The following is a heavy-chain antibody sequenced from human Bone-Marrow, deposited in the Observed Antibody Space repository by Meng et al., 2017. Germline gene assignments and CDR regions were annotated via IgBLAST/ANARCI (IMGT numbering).Heavy chain of an antibody. CDR3: TRDGYSDCSRTSCFDH. CDR2: IDLTTGNP. D-gene: IGHD2-2*01. J-gene: IGHJ4*02. CDR1: GYTLTSYA. V-gene: IGHV7-4-1*02. Sequence: GEGVWSGGGGEEPGASGKVSCKASGYTLTSYAMNWLRQAPGQGLEWMGWIDLTTGNPTYAQGFTGRLVFSFDTSVNTAFLQISGPKADDTAVYYCTRDGYSDCSRTSCFDHWGQGTLVTVSS.